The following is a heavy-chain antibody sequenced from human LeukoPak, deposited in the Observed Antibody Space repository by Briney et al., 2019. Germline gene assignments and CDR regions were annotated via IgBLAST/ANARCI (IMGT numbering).Heavy chain of an antibody. Sequence: SGPTLVNPTQTLTLTCTFSGFSLSTSGVGVGWIRQPPGKALEWLALIYWDDDKRYSPSLKSRLTITKDTSKNQVVLTMTNMDPVDTATYYCAHAGVDGFWSGYSLEYFQHWGQGTLVTVSS. CDR2: IYWDDDK. V-gene: IGHV2-5*02. CDR3: AHAGVDGFWSGYSLEYFQH. CDR1: GFSLSTSGVG. D-gene: IGHD3-3*01. J-gene: IGHJ1*01.